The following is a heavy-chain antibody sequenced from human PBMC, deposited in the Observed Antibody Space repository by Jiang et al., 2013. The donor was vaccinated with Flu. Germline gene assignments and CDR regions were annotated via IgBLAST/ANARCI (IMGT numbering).Heavy chain of an antibody. V-gene: IGHV4-38-2*01. CDR2: IYHTGTT. D-gene: IGHD6-6*01. J-gene: IGHJ5*02. CDR1: GFSISSGHY. Sequence: LLKPSETLSLTCAVSGFSISSGHYWGWIRQPPGKGLEWIGSIYHTGTTYDNPSLKSRVTISVDTSKNQISLKLTSVTAADTAIYYCGRGGQIVGFDWFDPWGQGTLVTVSS. CDR3: GRGGQIVGFDWFDP.